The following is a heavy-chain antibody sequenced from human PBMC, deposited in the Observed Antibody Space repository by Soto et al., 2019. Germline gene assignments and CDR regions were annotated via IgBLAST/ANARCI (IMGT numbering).Heavy chain of an antibody. J-gene: IGHJ4*02. CDR1: GYRFTSNC. CDR3: ARHHAYGSGNVVFDY. V-gene: IGHV5-51*01. D-gene: IGHD3-10*01. Sequence: GESLKISCKASGYRFTSNCIGWVRQMPGKGLEWMGIINPGDSDTRCSPSLQGQVTMSIDKSITTAYLQLSSLKASDTAMYYCARHHAYGSGNVVFDYWGQGIPVTVSS. CDR2: INPGDSDT.